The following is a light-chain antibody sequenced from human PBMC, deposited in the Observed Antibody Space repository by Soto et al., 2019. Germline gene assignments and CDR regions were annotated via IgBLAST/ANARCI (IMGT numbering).Light chain of an antibody. CDR3: QQYSTYPYT. J-gene: IGKJ2*01. CDR1: QSINSW. CDR2: KAS. V-gene: IGKV1-5*03. Sequence: DIPMTQSPSTLSASVGDRVTITCRASQSINSWLAWYQQKPGNSPKILIYKASSLEGGVPSRFSGSGSGTEFTLTISSLQPDDFATYYCQQYSTYPYTFGQGTKLEIK.